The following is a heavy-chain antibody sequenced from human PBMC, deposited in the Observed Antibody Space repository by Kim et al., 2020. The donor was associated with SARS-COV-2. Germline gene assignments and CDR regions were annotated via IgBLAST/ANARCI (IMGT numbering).Heavy chain of an antibody. CDR2: IIPIFGTA. CDR3: ARGLNYDFWSGYSNWFDP. CDR1: GGTFSSYA. D-gene: IGHD3-3*01. V-gene: IGHV1-69*13. J-gene: IGHJ5*02. Sequence: SVKVSCKASGGTFSSYAISWVRQAPGQGLEWMGGIIPIFGTANYAQKFQGRVTITADESTSTAYMELSSLRSEDTAVYYCARGLNYDFWSGYSNWFDPWGQGTLVTVSS.